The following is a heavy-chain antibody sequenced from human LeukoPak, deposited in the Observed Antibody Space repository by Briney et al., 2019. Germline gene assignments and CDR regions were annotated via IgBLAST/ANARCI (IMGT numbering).Heavy chain of an antibody. Sequence: GGSLRLSCAASGFTFSSYWMHWVRQAPGKGLGWVGFIRSKAYGGTTEYAASVKGRFTISRDDSKSIAYLQMNSLKTEDTAVYYCTIVGATGYWGQGTLVTVSS. CDR3: TIVGATGY. D-gene: IGHD1-26*01. CDR2: IRSKAYGGTT. CDR1: GFTFSSYW. J-gene: IGHJ4*02. V-gene: IGHV3-49*04.